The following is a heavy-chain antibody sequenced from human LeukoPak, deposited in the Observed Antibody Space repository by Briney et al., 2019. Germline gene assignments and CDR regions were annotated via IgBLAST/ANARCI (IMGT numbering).Heavy chain of an antibody. J-gene: IGHJ4*02. CDR2: IYYSGST. Sequence: SETLSLTCTVSGGSISSSSYHWGWIRQPPGKGLEWIGSIYYSGSTYYNPSLKSRVTISVDTSKNQFSLKLSSVTAADTAVYYCARRSPDYYDSSGATGDYWGQGTLVTVSS. CDR1: GGSISSSSYH. CDR3: ARRSPDYYDSSGATGDY. V-gene: IGHV4-39*01. D-gene: IGHD3-22*01.